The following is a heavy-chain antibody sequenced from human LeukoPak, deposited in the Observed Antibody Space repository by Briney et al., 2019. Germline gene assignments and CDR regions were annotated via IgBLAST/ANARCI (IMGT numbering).Heavy chain of an antibody. D-gene: IGHD6-19*01. V-gene: IGHV4-4*07. J-gene: IGHJ5*02. CDR3: ARGSWRSSGKLDR. CDR1: GGSISSYY. Sequence: PSETLSLTCTVSGGSISSYYWSWIRQPAGKGLEWIGRIYTSGSTNYNPSLKSRLTISADTSKNQFSLKLTSVTAADMAVYYCARGSWRSSGKLDRWGQGTLVTVSS. CDR2: IYTSGST.